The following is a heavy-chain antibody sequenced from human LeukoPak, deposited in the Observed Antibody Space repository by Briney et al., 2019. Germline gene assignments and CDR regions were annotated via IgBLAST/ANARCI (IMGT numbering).Heavy chain of an antibody. CDR2: ISSSSSYI. D-gene: IGHD4-17*01. V-gene: IGHV3-21*01. CDR1: GFTFSSYA. Sequence: GGSLRLSCAASGFTFSSYATSWVRQAPGKGLEWVSSISSSSSYIYYADSVKGRFTISRDNAKNSLYLQMNSLRAEDTAVYYCAGGGEVTSDYWGQGTLVTVSS. J-gene: IGHJ4*02. CDR3: AGGGEVTSDY.